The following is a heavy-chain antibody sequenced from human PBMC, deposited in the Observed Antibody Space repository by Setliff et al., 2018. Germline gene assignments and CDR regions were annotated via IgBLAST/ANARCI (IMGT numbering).Heavy chain of an antibody. CDR2: IYYSGST. D-gene: IGHD3-10*01. Sequence: PSETLSLTCSVSGGSISSGSDYWTWIRQPPGKGLEWIGYIYYSGSTNYNPSLKSRVTMSVDTSMNQFSLNLNSVTAADTAVYYCARDRTYYASGTYTRWFDYWGQGSLVTVSS. CDR1: GGSISSGSDY. CDR3: ARDRTYYASGTYTRWFDY. V-gene: IGHV4-61*01. J-gene: IGHJ4*02.